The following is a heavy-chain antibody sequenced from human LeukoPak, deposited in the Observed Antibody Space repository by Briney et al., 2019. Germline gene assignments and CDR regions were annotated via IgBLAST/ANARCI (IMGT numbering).Heavy chain of an antibody. D-gene: IGHD5-18*01. V-gene: IGHV4-59*01. J-gene: IGHJ4*02. CDR3: ARGVYSHGGMYYFYY. CDR1: GGSISSYY. CDR2: IYYSGST. Sequence: SETLSLTCTVSGGSISSYYWSWIRQPPGKGLEWIGYIYYSGSTNYNPSLKSRVTISVDKSKNQFSLKLSSVTAADTAGYYCARGVYSHGGMYYFYYWGQETLVTVSS.